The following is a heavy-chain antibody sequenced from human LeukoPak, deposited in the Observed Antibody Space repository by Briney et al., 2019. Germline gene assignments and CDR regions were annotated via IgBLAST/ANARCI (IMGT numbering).Heavy chain of an antibody. CDR3: ARGIVVEPTANWFDP. CDR2: INGGNDNT. J-gene: IGHJ5*02. V-gene: IGHV1-3*01. D-gene: IGHD2-2*01. Sequence: ASVKVSCKASGYTFTTYSIHWVRQAPGQRLEWMGRINGGNDNTRYSQKFQGRVTITRDTSASTAYMELSSLRSEDTAVYYCARGIVVEPTANWFDPWGQGILVTVSS. CDR1: GYTFTTYS.